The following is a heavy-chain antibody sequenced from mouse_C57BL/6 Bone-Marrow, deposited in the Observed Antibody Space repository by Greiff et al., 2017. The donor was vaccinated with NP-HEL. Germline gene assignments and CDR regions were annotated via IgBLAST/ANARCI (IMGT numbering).Heavy chain of an antibody. V-gene: IGHV1-62-3*01. J-gene: IGHJ2*01. Sequence: VQLQQPGAELVMPGASVKLSCKASGYTFTSYWMHWVKQRPGQGLEWIGEIDPNSGGTKYNEKFKSKATLTVDKPSSTAYMQLSSLTSEDSAVYYCVPSYFHTDYWGQGTTLTVSS. CDR1: GYTFTSYW. CDR3: VPSYFHTDY. CDR2: IDPNSGGT. D-gene: IGHD5-1-1*01.